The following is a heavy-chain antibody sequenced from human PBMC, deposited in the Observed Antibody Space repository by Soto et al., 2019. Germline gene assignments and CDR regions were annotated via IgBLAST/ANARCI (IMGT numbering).Heavy chain of an antibody. CDR2: ITWNSNVI. J-gene: IGHJ4*02. V-gene: IGHV3-9*01. Sequence: EVQLVESGGGLVQPGRSLRLSCAASGFTFDDYAMHWVRRVPGKGLEWVSSITWNSNVIGYADSVKGRFTISRDSAKNSLYLQMNSLRPEDTALYYCAKGGPDAFCSGGRCYFDYWGQGALVTVSS. D-gene: IGHD2-15*01. CDR3: AKGGPDAFCSGGRCYFDY. CDR1: GFTFDDYA.